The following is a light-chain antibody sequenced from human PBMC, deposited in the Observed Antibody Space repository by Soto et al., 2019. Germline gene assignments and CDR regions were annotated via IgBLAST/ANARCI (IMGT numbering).Light chain of an antibody. V-gene: IGLV1-40*01. CDR1: SSNIGAGYD. CDR2: DNN. J-gene: IGLJ2*01. Sequence: QSALTQPPSVSGAPWQRVTISCTGSSSNIGAGYDVHWYQQLPGTAPQLLISDNNNRPSGVPDRFSGSKSATSASLAITGLQAEDEADYYCQSYDSRLSGPVFGGGTKLTVL. CDR3: QSYDSRLSGPV.